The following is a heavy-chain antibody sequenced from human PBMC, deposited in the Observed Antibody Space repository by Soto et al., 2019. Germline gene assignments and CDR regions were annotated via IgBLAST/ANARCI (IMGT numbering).Heavy chain of an antibody. CDR2: ISSSSSYI. J-gene: IGHJ6*02. V-gene: IGHV3-21*01. Sequence: PGVSLRLSCAASGFTFSDYAMNWVRQAPGKGLEWVSAISSSSSYIYYADSVKGRFTISRDNAKNSLYLQMNSLRAEDTAVYYCARDSDSSGYYNDYYYYYGMDVWGQGTTVTVSS. D-gene: IGHD3-22*01. CDR1: GFTFSDYA. CDR3: ARDSDSSGYYNDYYYYYGMDV.